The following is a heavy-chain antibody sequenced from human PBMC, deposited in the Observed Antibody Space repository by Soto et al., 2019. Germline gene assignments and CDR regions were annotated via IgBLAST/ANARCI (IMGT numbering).Heavy chain of an antibody. J-gene: IGHJ4*02. CDR3: ARDWSDGDYFFDY. CDR2: ISYDGSNK. CDR1: GFTFSSYA. Sequence: GGSLRLSCAASGFTFSSYAMHWVRQAPGKGLEWVAVISYDGSNKYYADSVKGRFTISRDNSKNTLYLQMNSLRAEDTAVYYCARDWSDGDYFFDYWGQGTLVTVSS. V-gene: IGHV3-30-3*01. D-gene: IGHD4-17*01.